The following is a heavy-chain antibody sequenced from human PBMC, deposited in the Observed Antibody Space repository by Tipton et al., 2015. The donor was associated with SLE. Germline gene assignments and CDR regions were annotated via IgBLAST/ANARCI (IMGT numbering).Heavy chain of an antibody. CDR2: INHSGST. J-gene: IGHJ3*02. CDR1: GGSFSGYY. D-gene: IGHD3-10*01. V-gene: IGHV4-34*01. CDR3: AFYGSGSSVFDI. Sequence: TLSLTCAVHGGSFSGYYWSWIRQPPGKGLEWIGEINHSGSTNYNPSLKSRVTISVDTSKNQFSLKLSSVTAADTAVYYCAFYGSGSSVFDIWGQGTMVTVSS.